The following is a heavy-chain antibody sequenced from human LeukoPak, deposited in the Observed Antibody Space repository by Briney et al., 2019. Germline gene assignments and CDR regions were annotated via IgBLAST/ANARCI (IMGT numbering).Heavy chain of an antibody. D-gene: IGHD5-24*01. CDR3: AKPRDGYPAPFDY. CDR1: ALTFSNDG. V-gene: IGHV3-30*02. Sequence: GGSLRLSCAPFALTFSNDGMCAGRQTPHKRLEWVAYMRYDASNKNYADSVKGRFTISRDNSKNALYLQMNGLIPEDTAVYYCAKPRDGYPAPFDYWGQGTLVTVSS. J-gene: IGHJ4*02. CDR2: MRYDASNK.